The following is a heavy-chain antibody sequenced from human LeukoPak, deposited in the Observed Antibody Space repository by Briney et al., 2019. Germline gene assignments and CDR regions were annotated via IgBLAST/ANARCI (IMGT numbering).Heavy chain of an antibody. J-gene: IGHJ4*02. CDR1: RFTFSSYA. CDR2: ISGSGGST. D-gene: IGHD3-22*01. Sequence: QPGASLRLSCAASRFTFSSYAMSWVRQAPGKGLEWVSAISGSGGSTYYADSVKGRFTTSRDNSKNTLYLQMNSLRAEDTAVYYCAKDRLPLSSAYYYVPFDYWGQGTLVTVSS. V-gene: IGHV3-23*01. CDR3: AKDRLPLSSAYYYVPFDY.